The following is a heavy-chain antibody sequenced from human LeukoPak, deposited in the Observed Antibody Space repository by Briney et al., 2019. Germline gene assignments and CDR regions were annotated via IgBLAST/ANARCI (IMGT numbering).Heavy chain of an antibody. J-gene: IGHJ1*01. CDR3: AKDAYYGSVSYCTN. D-gene: IGHD3-10*01. CDR2: ISAYNGNT. CDR1: GYTFTSYG. Sequence: ASVKVSCKASGYTFTSYGISWVRQAPGQGLEWMGSISAYNGNTNYAQKLQGRVTMTTDTSTSTAYMELRSLRSDDTPVYNCAKDAYYGSVSYCTNWGQGTLVTVSS. V-gene: IGHV1-18*01.